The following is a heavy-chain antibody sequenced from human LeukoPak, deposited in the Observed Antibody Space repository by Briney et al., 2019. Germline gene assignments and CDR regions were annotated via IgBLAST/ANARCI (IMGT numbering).Heavy chain of an antibody. CDR2: IYPGDSDT. D-gene: IGHD5-24*01. V-gene: IGHV5-51*01. CDR3: ARRDGYGAYDI. Sequence: GASLKISCKGSGYSFTSYWIGWVRQLPGKVLEWMGIIYPGDSDTRYSPSFQGQVTISADKSISTAYLQRSSLKASDTAMYYCARRDGYGAYDIWGQGTMVTVSS. CDR1: GYSFTSYW. J-gene: IGHJ3*02.